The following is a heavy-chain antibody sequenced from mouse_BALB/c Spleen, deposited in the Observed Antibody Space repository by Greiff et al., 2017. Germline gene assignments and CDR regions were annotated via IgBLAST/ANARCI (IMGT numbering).Heavy chain of an antibody. J-gene: IGHJ4*01. D-gene: IGHD1-1*02. CDR2: ISDGGSYT. V-gene: IGHV5-4*02. CDR1: GFTFSDYY. CDR3: ARDDGSYVAMDY. Sequence: EVKVVESGGGLVKPGGSLKLSCAASGFTFSDYYMYWVRQTPEKRLEWVATISDGGSYTYYPDSVKGRFTIARDNAKNNLYLQMSSLKSEDTAMYYCARDDGSYVAMDYWGQGTSVTVSS.